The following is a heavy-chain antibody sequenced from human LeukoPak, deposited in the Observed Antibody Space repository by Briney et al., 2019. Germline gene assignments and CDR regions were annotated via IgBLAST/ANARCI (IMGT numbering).Heavy chain of an antibody. CDR3: ARDSSRDGYNSPGY. D-gene: IGHD5-24*01. J-gene: IGHJ4*02. V-gene: IGHV1-69*05. CDR1: GGTFSSYA. CDR2: IIPIFGTA. Sequence: SVKVSCKASGGTFSSYAISWVRQAPGQGLEWMGGIIPIFGTANYAQKFQGRVTMTTDKSTSTAYMELSSLRSEDTAVYYCARDSSRDGYNSPGYWGQGTLVTVSS.